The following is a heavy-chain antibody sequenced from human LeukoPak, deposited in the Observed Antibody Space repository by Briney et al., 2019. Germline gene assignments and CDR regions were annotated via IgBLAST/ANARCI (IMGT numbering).Heavy chain of an antibody. CDR3: ARDRGYGKQDAFDI. Sequence: SETLSLTCAVSGGSISGGGYSWNWIRQPPGKGLEWIGYIYYSGTTYYNPSLKSRVTISVDTSKNQFSLKLSSVTAADTAVYYCARDRGYGKQDAFDIWGQGTMVTVSS. V-gene: IGHV4-30-4*07. CDR1: GGSISGGGYS. J-gene: IGHJ3*02. D-gene: IGHD5-18*01. CDR2: IYYSGTT.